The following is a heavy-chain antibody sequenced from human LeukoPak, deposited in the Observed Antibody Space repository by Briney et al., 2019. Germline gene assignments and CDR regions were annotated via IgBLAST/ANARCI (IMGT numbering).Heavy chain of an antibody. V-gene: IGHV3-23*01. CDR3: AKGKAVAPTETFDY. D-gene: IGHD6-19*01. CDR2: ISGCGDGT. CDR1: VFTFSSYA. J-gene: IGHJ4*02. Sequence: GRSLRLSCAVSVFTFSSYAMSWVPEAPGKGREWGSGISGCGDGTNYTDTVTCRFTISRDNSKNTVFLQMNSLRAEDTAIYYCAKGKAVAPTETFDYWGQGTLVTVSS.